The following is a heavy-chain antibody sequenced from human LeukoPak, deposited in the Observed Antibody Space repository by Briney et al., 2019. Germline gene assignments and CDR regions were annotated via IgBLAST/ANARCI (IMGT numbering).Heavy chain of an antibody. CDR1: TSR. CDR3: ARDLWNFYDDSGYNRDFDS. V-gene: IGHV1-18*01. J-gene: IGHJ5*01. CDR2: MGTYGGDT. D-gene: IGHD3-22*01. Sequence: ASVTVSCKATSRISWVRQAPGQGLRWRGGMGTYGGDTYYAQKFQGRITVTTDTSTSTVYMELRNLRSDDTAVYYCARDLWNFYDDSGYNRDFDSWGQGTLVTVSS.